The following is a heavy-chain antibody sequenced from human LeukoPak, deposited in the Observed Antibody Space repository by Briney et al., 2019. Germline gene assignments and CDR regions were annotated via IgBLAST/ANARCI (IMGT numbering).Heavy chain of an antibody. Sequence: HAGGSLRLSCAASGFTFSSYSMNWVRQAPGKGLEWISYITSSSSTIYYADSVKGRFTISRDNAKNSLYLQMNSLRAEDTAVYYCASPVVVNDYWGQGTLVTVSS. J-gene: IGHJ4*02. D-gene: IGHD2-2*01. CDR1: GFTFSSYS. CDR3: ASPVVVNDY. V-gene: IGHV3-48*01. CDR2: ITSSSSTI.